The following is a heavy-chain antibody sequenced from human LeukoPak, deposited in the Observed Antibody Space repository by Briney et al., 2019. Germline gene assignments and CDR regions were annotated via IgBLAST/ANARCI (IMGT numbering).Heavy chain of an antibody. Sequence: DPGGSLRLSCAASGFTFSSYAMSWVRQAPGKGLEWVSAISGSGGSTYYADSVKGRFTISRDNSKNTLYLQMNSLRAEDTAVYYCAKEPDPKYSSGWFLEWFGAFGIWGQGTMVTVSS. D-gene: IGHD6-19*01. J-gene: IGHJ3*02. CDR3: AKEPDPKYSSGWFLEWFGAFGI. CDR1: GFTFSSYA. V-gene: IGHV3-23*01. CDR2: ISGSGGST.